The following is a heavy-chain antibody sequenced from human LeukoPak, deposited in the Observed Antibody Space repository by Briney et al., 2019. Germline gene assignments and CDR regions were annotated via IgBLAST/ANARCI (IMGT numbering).Heavy chain of an antibody. CDR3: ARVAVGGTRAFDI. J-gene: IGHJ3*02. D-gene: IGHD6-19*01. V-gene: IGHV3-21*01. CDR1: GFTFSSYT. Sequence: PGGSLRLSCAASGFTFSSYTMNWVRQAPGKGLEWVSSISSSSYIYYADSVKGRFTISRDNAKNTLYLQMNSLRGEDTAVYYCARVAVGGTRAFDIWGQGTMVTVSS. CDR2: ISSSSYI.